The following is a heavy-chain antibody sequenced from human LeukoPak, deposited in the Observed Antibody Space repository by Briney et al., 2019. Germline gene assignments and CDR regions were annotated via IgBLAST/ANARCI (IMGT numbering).Heavy chain of an antibody. V-gene: IGHV3-30-3*01. Sequence: GGSLRLSCAASGFTFSSYAMHWVRQAPGKGLEWVAVISYDGSNKYYADSVKGRFTISRDNSKNTLYLQMNSLRAEDTAVYYCARGSSGPRLAYWGQGTLVTVSS. CDR3: ARGSSGPRLAY. D-gene: IGHD3-22*01. CDR2: ISYDGSNK. J-gene: IGHJ4*02. CDR1: GFTFSSYA.